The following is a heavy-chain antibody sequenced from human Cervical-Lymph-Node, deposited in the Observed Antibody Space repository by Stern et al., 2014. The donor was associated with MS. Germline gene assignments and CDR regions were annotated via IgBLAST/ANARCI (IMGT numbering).Heavy chain of an antibody. Sequence: DQLVESGGGVVQPWRSLRLSCATSGFTFGRHSMPWVRQAPGTGLEWVAIISYDGSSQHYADSVKGRFTISRSNSNNTLYLQMNSLRVEDTAMYYCARPAAARYFDYWGQGSQVTVSS. CDR1: GFTFGRHS. D-gene: IGHD6-25*01. CDR2: ISYDGSSQ. J-gene: IGHJ4*02. V-gene: IGHV3-30-3*01. CDR3: ARPAAARYFDY.